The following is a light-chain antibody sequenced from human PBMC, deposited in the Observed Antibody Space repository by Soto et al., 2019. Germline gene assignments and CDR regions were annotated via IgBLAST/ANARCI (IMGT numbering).Light chain of an antibody. Sequence: QSVLTQPPSVSGTPGQRITISCSGSNSNVGSNTENWYQQLPGAAPKLLMNTDNQRPSRVPDRFSGSKSGTAASLAISGLLSEDEAEYYCAAWDDGLRAVVFGGGTKLTVL. J-gene: IGLJ2*01. V-gene: IGLV1-44*01. CDR1: NSNVGSNT. CDR2: TDN. CDR3: AAWDDGLRAVV.